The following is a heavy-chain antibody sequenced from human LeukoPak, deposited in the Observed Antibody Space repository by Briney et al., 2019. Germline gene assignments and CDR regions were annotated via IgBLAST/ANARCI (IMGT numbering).Heavy chain of an antibody. J-gene: IGHJ4*02. Sequence: ASVKVSCKASGYTFTKYGLSWVRQAPGQGLEWMGWISAYNGNTNYAQKLQGRVTMTTDTSTSTAYMELRSLRSDDTAVYYCARDPGGAGALDYWGQGTLVTVSS. V-gene: IGHV1-18*01. D-gene: IGHD3-16*01. CDR1: GYTFTKYG. CDR2: ISAYNGNT. CDR3: ARDPGGAGALDY.